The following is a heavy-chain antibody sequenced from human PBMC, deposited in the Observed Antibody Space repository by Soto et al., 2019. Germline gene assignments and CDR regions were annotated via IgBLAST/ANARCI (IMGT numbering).Heavy chain of an antibody. Sequence: QVQLVQSGAEVKKPGASVKVSCKASGDTFTDYYIHWVRQAPGQGLEWMGTVNPSGGHTTYAQHFLGRRTMTRDTSTSTLYMGLTSLTSEDTDVYYCARGGHVVVVTAALDYWGQGTLVTVSS. CDR3: ARGGHVVVVTAALDY. V-gene: IGHV1-46*01. D-gene: IGHD2-21*02. CDR2: VNPSGGHT. CDR1: GDTFTDYY. J-gene: IGHJ4*02.